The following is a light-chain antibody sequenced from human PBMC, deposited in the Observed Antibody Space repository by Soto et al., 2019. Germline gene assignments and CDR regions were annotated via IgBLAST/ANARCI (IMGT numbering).Light chain of an antibody. CDR1: QSVSSN. CDR3: QQYNNWPT. V-gene: IGKV3-15*01. CDR2: CAS. J-gene: IGKJ1*01. Sequence: EIVTPRSRATSSVSQGERATPSCRASQSVSSNLAWYKPEPGQAPSLLIYCASTRATGIPARFSGSGSGTEFTLTIRSLKSEEFAVYYCQQYNNWPTFGQGTKLDI.